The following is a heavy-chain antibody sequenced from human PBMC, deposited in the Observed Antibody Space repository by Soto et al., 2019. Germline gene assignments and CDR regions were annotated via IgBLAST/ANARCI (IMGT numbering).Heavy chain of an antibody. CDR2: ISAYNGRT. CDR3: ARDTDTAMSPGPYYYYGMDV. D-gene: IGHD5-18*01. V-gene: IGHV1-18*01. J-gene: IGHJ6*02. CDR1: GYTFSSYG. Sequence: ASVKVSCKASGYTFSSYGISWVRQAPGQGLEWMGWISAYNGRTNYAQRLQGRVTMTTDTSTSTAYMELRSLRAEDTAVYYCARDTDTAMSPGPYYYYGMDVWGQGTTVTVSS.